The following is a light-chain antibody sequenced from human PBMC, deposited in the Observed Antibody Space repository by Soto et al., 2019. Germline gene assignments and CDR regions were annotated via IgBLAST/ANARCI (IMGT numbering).Light chain of an antibody. V-gene: IGKV3-15*01. CDR1: QSVSSN. Sequence: EIVKTHSPATLSVSPGERATLSSSASQSVSSNLAWYQQKPGQAPRLLIYGASTRATGIPARFSGSGSGTEFTLVISSLQSEDIAVYFCQDYDDWPTWTFGQGTKVDIK. J-gene: IGKJ1*01. CDR3: QDYDDWPTWT. CDR2: GAS.